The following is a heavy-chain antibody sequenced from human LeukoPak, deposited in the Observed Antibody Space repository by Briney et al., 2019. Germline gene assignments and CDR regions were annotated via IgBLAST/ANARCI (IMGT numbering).Heavy chain of an antibody. V-gene: IGHV4-59*01. D-gene: IGHD3-3*01. J-gene: IGHJ3*02. Sequence: SQTLSLTCTVSGGSISSYYWSWIRQPPGKGLEWIGYIYYSGSTNYNPSLKSRVTISVDTSKNQFSLKLSSVTAADTAVYYCARTSIGVVKGFDIWGQGTMVTVSS. CDR1: GGSISSYY. CDR3: ARTSIGVVKGFDI. CDR2: IYYSGST.